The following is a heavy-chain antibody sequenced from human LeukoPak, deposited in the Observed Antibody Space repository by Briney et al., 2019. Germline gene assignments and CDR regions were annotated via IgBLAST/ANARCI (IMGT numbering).Heavy chain of an antibody. D-gene: IGHD4-17*01. Sequence: IPSETLSLTCAVYGGSFSGYYWSWIRQPPGKGLEWIGEINHSGSTNYNPSLKSRVTISVDTSKNQFSLKLSFVTAADTAVYYCARVGYEAWREYGDPFDYWGQGTLVTVSS. V-gene: IGHV4-34*01. CDR3: ARVGYEAWREYGDPFDY. J-gene: IGHJ4*02. CDR2: INHSGST. CDR1: GGSFSGYY.